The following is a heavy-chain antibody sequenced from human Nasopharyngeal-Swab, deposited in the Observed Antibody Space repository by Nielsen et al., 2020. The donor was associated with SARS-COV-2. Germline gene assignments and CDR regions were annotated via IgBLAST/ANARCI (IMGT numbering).Heavy chain of an antibody. D-gene: IGHD1-26*01. CDR1: GFTFSNAW. J-gene: IGHJ4*02. CDR2: IKSKTDGGTT. V-gene: IGHV3-15*01. CDR3: AKGQWELLRGYYFDY. Sequence: GGSLRLSCAASGFTFSNAWMSWVRQAPGKGLEWVGRIKSKTDGGTTDYAAPVKGRFTISRDDSKNTLYLQMNSLRAEDTAVYYCAKGQWELLRGYYFDYWGQGTLVTVSS.